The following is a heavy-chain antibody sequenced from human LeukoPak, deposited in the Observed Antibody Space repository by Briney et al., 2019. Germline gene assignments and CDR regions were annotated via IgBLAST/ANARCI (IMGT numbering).Heavy chain of an antibody. CDR2: IYYSGST. J-gene: IGHJ4*02. CDR3: ARIRLPGYFDC. CDR1: GDSISSYY. V-gene: IGHV4-59*01. Sequence: PSETLSLTCTVSGDSISSYYWSWIRQPPGKGPEWIGYIYYSGSTNYNPSLKSRVTISVDTSKNQFSLKLSSVTAADTAVYYCARIRLPGYFDCWGQGTLVTVSS.